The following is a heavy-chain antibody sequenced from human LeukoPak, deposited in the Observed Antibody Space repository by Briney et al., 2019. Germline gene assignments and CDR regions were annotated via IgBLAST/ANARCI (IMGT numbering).Heavy chain of an antibody. CDR3: ARFGAAAGFDP. J-gene: IGHJ5*02. CDR1: GGSISSYY. V-gene: IGHV4-59*01. CDR2: IYYSGST. Sequence: SETLSLTCTVSGGSISSYYWSWIRQPPGKGLEWIGYIYYSGSTNYNPSLKSRVTISVDTSKNQFSLKLSSATAADTAVYYCARFGAAAGFDPWGQGTLVTVPS. D-gene: IGHD6-13*01.